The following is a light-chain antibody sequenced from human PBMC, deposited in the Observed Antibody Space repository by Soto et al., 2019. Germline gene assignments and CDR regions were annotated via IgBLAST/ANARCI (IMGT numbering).Light chain of an antibody. J-gene: IGKJ5*01. CDR3: QQYGGAPPHT. Sequence: EIVLTQSPGTLSLSPGERATLSCRAIQSVSSSYLAWYQQKPGQAPRLLIYSTSSRATGIPDRFSGSGSGTDFTLTISRLESEDFAVYYCQQYGGAPPHTFGQGTRLEIK. CDR1: QSVSSSY. CDR2: STS. V-gene: IGKV3-20*01.